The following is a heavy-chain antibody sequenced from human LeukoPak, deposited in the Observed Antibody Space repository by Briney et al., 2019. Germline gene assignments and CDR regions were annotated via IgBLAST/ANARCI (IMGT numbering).Heavy chain of an antibody. CDR3: ARDLNWGSFDAFDI. Sequence: ASVKVSCKASGGTFSSYAISWVRQAPGQGLEWMGGIIPIFGTANYAQKFQGRVTITADESTSTAYMELSSLRSEDTAVYYCARDLNWGSFDAFDIWGQGTMVTVS. V-gene: IGHV1-69*01. CDR2: IIPIFGTA. CDR1: GGTFSSYA. J-gene: IGHJ3*02. D-gene: IGHD7-27*01.